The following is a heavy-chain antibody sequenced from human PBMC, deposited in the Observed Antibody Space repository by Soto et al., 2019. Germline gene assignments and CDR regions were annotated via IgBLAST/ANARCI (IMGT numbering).Heavy chain of an antibody. J-gene: IGHJ3*02. D-gene: IGHD5-12*01. V-gene: IGHV3-20*01. CDR2: ISGSGGST. Sequence: PGGSLRLSCAASGFTFSSYAMSWVRQAPGKGLEWVSGISGSGGSTCYADSVKGRFTISRDNAKNSLYLQMNSLRAEDTALYHCARVGYSGYDYYAFDIWGQGTMVTVSS. CDR1: GFTFSSYA. CDR3: ARVGYSGYDYYAFDI.